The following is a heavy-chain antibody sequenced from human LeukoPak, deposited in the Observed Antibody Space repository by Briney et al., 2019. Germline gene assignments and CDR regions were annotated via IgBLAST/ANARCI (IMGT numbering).Heavy chain of an antibody. CDR3: ARGAPREYVP. CDR1: GGSISSSNW. V-gene: IGHV4-4*02. CDR2: IYHSGST. D-gene: IGHD6-6*01. J-gene: IGHJ5*02. Sequence: SETLSLACAVSGGSISSSNWWSWVRQPPGKGLEWIGEIYHSGSTNYNPSLKSRLTISVDKSKNQFSLKLSSVTAADTAVYYCARGAPREYVPWGQGTLVTVSS.